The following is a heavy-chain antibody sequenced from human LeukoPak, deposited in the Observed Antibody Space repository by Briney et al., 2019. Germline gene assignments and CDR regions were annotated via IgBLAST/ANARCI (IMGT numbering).Heavy chain of an antibody. V-gene: IGHV5-51*01. J-gene: IGHJ4*02. D-gene: IGHD5-12*01. CDR1: GYSFTSYW. CDR3: ARGIGIVATIDYFDY. CDR2: IYPGDSDT. Sequence: PGESLKISCKGSGYSFTSYWIGWVRQMPGKGLEWMGIIYPGDSDTRYSPSFQGQVTISADKSISTAYLQWSSLKASDTAMYYCARGIGIVATIDYFDYWGQGTLVTVSS.